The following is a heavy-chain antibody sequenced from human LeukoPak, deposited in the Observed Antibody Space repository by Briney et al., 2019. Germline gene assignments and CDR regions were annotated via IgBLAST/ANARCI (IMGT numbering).Heavy chain of an antibody. D-gene: IGHD5-12*01. CDR2: IFTSGST. Sequence: PSETLSLTCTVSGGSISSYYWSWSRQPDRTGLGWMGRIFTSGSTNYNPSPKSRVTISVDTSKNKFSLKLSSVTAADTAVYYCARLTQAKRATSYYYDMDVWGKGTTVTVSS. CDR1: GGSISSYY. J-gene: IGHJ6*03. V-gene: IGHV4-4*07. CDR3: ARLTQAKRATSYYYDMDV.